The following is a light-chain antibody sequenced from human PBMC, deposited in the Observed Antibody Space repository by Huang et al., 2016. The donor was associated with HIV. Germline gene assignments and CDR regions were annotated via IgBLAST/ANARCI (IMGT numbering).Light chain of an antibody. CDR1: QTINNN. CDR3: QQYENWPET. J-gene: IGKJ2*01. Sequence: EILMTQSPATLAVSPGERATLSCRASQTINNNFAWYQQKPGQAPRLLSYGASTRATDIPARFSGSGSGTEFTLTINSLHSEDSAVYYCQQYENWPETFGQGTKLEIK. V-gene: IGKV3-15*01. CDR2: GAS.